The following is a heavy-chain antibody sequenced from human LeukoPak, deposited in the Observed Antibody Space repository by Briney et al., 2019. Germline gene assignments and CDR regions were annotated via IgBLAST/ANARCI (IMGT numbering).Heavy chain of an antibody. CDR1: GGSISSYY. J-gene: IGHJ4*02. CDR3: AREGGYGSGSYYYFDY. CDR2: IYYSGST. V-gene: IGHV4-59*01. D-gene: IGHD3-10*01. Sequence: PSETLSLTCTASGGSISSYYWSWIRQPPGKGLEWIGYIYYSGSTNYNPSLKSRVTISVDTSKNQFSLKLSSVTAADTAVYYCAREGGYGSGSYYYFDYWGQGTLVTVSS.